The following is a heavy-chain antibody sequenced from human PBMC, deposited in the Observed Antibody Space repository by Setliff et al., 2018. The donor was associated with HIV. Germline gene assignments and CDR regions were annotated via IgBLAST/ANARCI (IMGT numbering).Heavy chain of an antibody. J-gene: IGHJ3*02. CDR2: TMPISGTP. D-gene: IGHD1-1*01. CDR3: ARDDRNWNPLDVFDI. V-gene: IGHV1-69*13. CDR1: GGTFSSYA. Sequence: ASVKVSCKASGGTFSSYAIYWVRQAPGQGLEWMGGTMPISGTPNYAQKFQGRVTITADESTNTAYMELSSLRSEDTAVYYCARDDRNWNPLDVFDIWGQGTLVTVSS.